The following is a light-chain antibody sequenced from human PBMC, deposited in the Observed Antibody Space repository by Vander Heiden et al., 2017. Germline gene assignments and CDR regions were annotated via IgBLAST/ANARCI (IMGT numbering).Light chain of an antibody. CDR1: ENIYVW. Sequence: DIQMTQSPSTVSASVGDRVSITCRASENIYVWLAWYQQKPGKAPNLLIYKASRLESGVPSRFSGSGSGTEFTLTISSLQPDDFATYYCQHYLNNYVTFGQGTKLEMK. J-gene: IGKJ2*01. CDR2: KAS. CDR3: QHYLNNYVT. V-gene: IGKV1-5*03.